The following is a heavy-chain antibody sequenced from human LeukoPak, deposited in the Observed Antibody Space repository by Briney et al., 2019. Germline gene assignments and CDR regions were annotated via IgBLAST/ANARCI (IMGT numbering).Heavy chain of an antibody. CDR3: ARGRGYSYGYDYYYGMDV. CDR1: GGSISSYY. J-gene: IGHJ6*02. D-gene: IGHD5-18*01. Sequence: KPSETLSLTCTVSGGSISSYYWSWIRQPPGKGLEWIGYIYYSGSTNYNPSLKSRVTIPVDTSKNQFSLKLSSVTAADTAVYYCARGRGYSYGYDYYYGMDVWGQGTTVTVSS. V-gene: IGHV4-59*01. CDR2: IYYSGST.